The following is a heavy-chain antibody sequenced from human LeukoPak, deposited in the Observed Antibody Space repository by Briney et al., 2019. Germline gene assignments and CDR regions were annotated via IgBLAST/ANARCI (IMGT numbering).Heavy chain of an antibody. D-gene: IGHD5-18*01. CDR1: GITFSNYA. J-gene: IGHJ4*02. CDR3: AKELDTMFFDY. Sequence: GGSLRLSCVASGITFSNYAVSWVRRAPEKGLDWVSVISGSAHKIRYADSVKGRFTISRDSGKNSVYLQMNSLTTDDTAFYFCAKELDTMFFDYWGQGALVTVSS. CDR2: ISGSAHKI. V-gene: IGHV3-23*01.